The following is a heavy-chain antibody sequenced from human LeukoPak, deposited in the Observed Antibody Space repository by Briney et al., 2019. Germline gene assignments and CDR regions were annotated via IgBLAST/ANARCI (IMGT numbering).Heavy chain of an antibody. D-gene: IGHD1-26*01. CDR2: IYTSGST. CDR1: GGSINSGSYY. V-gene: IGHV4-61*02. Sequence: SETLSLTCTVSGGSINSGSYYWSWIRQPAGKGLEWIGRIYTSGSTNYNPSLKSRVTISVDTSKNQFSLKLGSVTAADTAVYYCARLEVGATSIDYWGQGTLVTVSS. J-gene: IGHJ4*02. CDR3: ARLEVGATSIDY.